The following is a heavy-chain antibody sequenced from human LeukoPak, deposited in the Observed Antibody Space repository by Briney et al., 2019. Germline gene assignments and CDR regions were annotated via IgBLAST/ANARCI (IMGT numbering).Heavy chain of an antibody. D-gene: IGHD6-19*01. CDR1: GYTFTSYD. Sequence: ASVKVSCKASGYTFTSYDINWVRQATGQGLEWMGWMNPNSGNTGYAQKFQGRVTMTRNTSISTAYMELSSLRSEDTAVYYCARGTYSSGWYDIYYYYYGMDVWGQGTTVTVSS. CDR3: ARGTYSSGWYDIYYYYYGMDV. V-gene: IGHV1-8*01. J-gene: IGHJ6*02. CDR2: MNPNSGNT.